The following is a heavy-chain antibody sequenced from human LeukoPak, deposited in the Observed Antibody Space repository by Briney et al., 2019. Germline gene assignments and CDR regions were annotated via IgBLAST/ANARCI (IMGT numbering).Heavy chain of an antibody. CDR1: GYTLTELS. Sequence: ASVKVSCKVFGYTLTELSMHWVRQTPGKGLKWMGTFDPEDGEKINVQKFQGRVTMTEDTSTDTAYMELSSLRSEDTAVYYCATDLSSGLFDYWGQGTLVTVSS. D-gene: IGHD6-25*01. CDR2: FDPEDGEK. J-gene: IGHJ4*02. V-gene: IGHV1-24*01. CDR3: ATDLSSGLFDY.